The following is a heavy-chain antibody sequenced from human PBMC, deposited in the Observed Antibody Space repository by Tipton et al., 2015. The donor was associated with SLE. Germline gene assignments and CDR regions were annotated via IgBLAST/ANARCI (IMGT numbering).Heavy chain of an antibody. V-gene: IGHV1-8*02. CDR3: ARGRVVVYSSSSSFAY. J-gene: IGHJ4*02. D-gene: IGHD6-6*01. CDR2: INPNSGNT. Sequence: VQLVQSGAEVKKPGASVKVSCKASGYTFTSYGISWVRQAPGQGLEWMGRINPNSGNTGYAQKFQGRVTMTRNTSITTAYMELSSLRSEDTAVYYCARGRVVVYSSSSSFAYWGQGTLVTVSS. CDR1: GYTFTSYG.